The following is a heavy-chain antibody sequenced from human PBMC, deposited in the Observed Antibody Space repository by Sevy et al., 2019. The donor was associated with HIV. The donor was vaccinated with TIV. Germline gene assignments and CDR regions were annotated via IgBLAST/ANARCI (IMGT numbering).Heavy chain of an antibody. Sequence: GGSLRLSCAASGFTVSSNYMSWVRQAPGKGLEWVSVIYSGGSKYYADSVKGRFTISRDNSKNTLYLQMNSLRAEDTAVYYCARTGRDGYNPHYYYYYYMDVWGKGTTVTVSS. CDR1: GFTVSSNY. D-gene: IGHD5-12*01. V-gene: IGHV3-53*01. J-gene: IGHJ6*03. CDR3: ARTGRDGYNPHYYYYYYMDV. CDR2: IYSGGSK.